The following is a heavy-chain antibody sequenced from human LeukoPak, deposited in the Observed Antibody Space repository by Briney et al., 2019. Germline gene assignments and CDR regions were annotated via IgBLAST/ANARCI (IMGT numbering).Heavy chain of an antibody. V-gene: IGHV1-2*02. D-gene: IGHD6-19*01. CDR2: INPNSGGT. CDR1: GYTFTGYY. CDR3: ARLLNPSVAGTFYYYYYYMDV. J-gene: IGHJ6*03. Sequence: ASVKVSCKASGYTFTGYYMHWVRQAPGQGLEWMGWINPNSGGTNYAQKFQGRVTMTRDTSISTAYMELSRLRSDDTAVYYCARLLNPSVAGTFYYYYYYMDVWGKGTTVTVSS.